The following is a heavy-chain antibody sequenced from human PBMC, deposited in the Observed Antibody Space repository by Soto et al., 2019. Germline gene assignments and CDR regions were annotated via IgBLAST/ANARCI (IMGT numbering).Heavy chain of an antibody. J-gene: IGHJ6*03. CDR2: ISSNGGST. V-gene: IGHV3-64*01. Sequence: EVQLVESGGGLVQPGGSLRLSCAASGFTFSSYAMHWVRQASGKGLEYVSAISSNGGSTYYANSVKGRFTISRDNSKNTLYLQMGSLRAEDMAVYYCARGAPDYYYYMDVWGKGTTVTVSS. CDR1: GFTFSSYA. CDR3: ARGAPDYYYYMDV.